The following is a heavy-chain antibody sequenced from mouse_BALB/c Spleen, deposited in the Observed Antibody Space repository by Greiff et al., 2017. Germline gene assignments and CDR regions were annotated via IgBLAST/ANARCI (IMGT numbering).Heavy chain of an antibody. V-gene: IGHV1-9*01. J-gene: IGHJ2*01. Sequence: VQLQQSGAELMKPGASVKISCKATGYTFSSYWIEWVKQRPGHGLEWIGEILPGSGSTNYNEKFKGKATFTADTSSNTAYMQLSSLTSEDSAVYDCARKDYRYYLDYWGQGTTLTVSS. CDR3: ARKDYRYYLDY. CDR1: GYTFSSYW. D-gene: IGHD2-14*01. CDR2: ILPGSGST.